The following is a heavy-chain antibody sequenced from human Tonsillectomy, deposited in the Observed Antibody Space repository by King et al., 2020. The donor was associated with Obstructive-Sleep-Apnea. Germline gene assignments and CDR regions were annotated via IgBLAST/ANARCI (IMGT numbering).Heavy chain of an antibody. CDR1: GFSLSTSGMC. CDR3: ARIPSQPPY. D-gene: IGHD6-6*01. CDR2: IDWDVGK. J-gene: IGHJ3*01. V-gene: IGHV2-70*11. Sequence: TLKESGPALVKPTQTLTLTCTFSGFSLSTSGMCVSCIRQPPGKALEWLARIDWDVGKYFRTSRKTRLTNSKETSKNQVVLTMTNMDPVDTATYYCARIPSQPPYWGQGTMVTVSS.